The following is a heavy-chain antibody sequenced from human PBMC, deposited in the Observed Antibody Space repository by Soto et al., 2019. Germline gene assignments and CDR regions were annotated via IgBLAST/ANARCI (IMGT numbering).Heavy chain of an antibody. D-gene: IGHD1-26*01. V-gene: IGHV3-30*18. Sequence: GSLRLSCAASGFTFSSYGMHWVRQAPGKGLEWVAVISYDGSNKYYADSVKGRFTISRDNSKNTLYLRMNSLRAEDTAVYYCANGVGATPFDYWGQGP. CDR1: GFTFSSYG. CDR3: ANGVGATPFDY. CDR2: ISYDGSNK. J-gene: IGHJ4*02.